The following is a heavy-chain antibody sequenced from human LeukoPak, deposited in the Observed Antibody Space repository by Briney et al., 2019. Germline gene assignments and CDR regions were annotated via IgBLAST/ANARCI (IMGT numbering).Heavy chain of an antibody. J-gene: IGHJ6*02. D-gene: IGHD2-15*01. V-gene: IGHV3-33*01. Sequence: GRSLRLSCAASGFTFSSYGMHWARQAPGKGLEWVAVIWYDGSNKYYADSVKGRFTISRDNSKNTLYLQMNSLRAEDTAVYYCAGPDCSGGSCYSAYYYYYGMDVWGQGTTVTVSS. CDR1: GFTFSSYG. CDR2: IWYDGSNK. CDR3: AGPDCSGGSCYSAYYYYYGMDV.